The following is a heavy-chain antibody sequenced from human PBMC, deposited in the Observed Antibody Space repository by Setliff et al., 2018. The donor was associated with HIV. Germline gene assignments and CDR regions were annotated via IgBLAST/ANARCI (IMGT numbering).Heavy chain of an antibody. CDR2: INHSGST. CDR1: GGSISSHF. Sequence: PSETLSLTCTVSGGSISSHFWMWIRQPPGKGLEWIGEINHSGSTNYNPSLKSRVTISVDTSKNHFSLNLSSVTAADTAVYYCAVGSSGYPFDYWGQGTLVTVSS. J-gene: IGHJ4*02. V-gene: IGHV4-59*11. D-gene: IGHD3-22*01. CDR3: AVGSSGYPFDY.